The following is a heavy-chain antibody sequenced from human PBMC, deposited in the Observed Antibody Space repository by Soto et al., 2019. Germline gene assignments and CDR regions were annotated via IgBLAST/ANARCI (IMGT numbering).Heavy chain of an antibody. J-gene: IGHJ4*02. CDR2: INAGNGNT. D-gene: IGHD3-3*01. Sequence: ASVKVSCKASGYTFTSYAMHWVRQAPGQRLEWMGWINAGNGNTKYSQKFQGRVTITRDTSASTAYMELSSLRSEDTAVYYCARELSDFWSGYYHFDYWGQGTLVTVSS. CDR1: GYTFTSYA. V-gene: IGHV1-3*01. CDR3: ARELSDFWSGYYHFDY.